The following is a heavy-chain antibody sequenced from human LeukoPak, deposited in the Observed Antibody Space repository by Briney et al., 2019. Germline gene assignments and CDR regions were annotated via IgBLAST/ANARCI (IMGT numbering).Heavy chain of an antibody. Sequence: PGGSLRLSCAASGFTFSSYAMSWVRQAPGKGLEWDSAISGSGGSTYYADSVKGRFTISRDNSKNTLYLQMNSLRAEDTAVYYCAKDPPWGDYDSSGYYNSWGQGTLVTVSS. V-gene: IGHV3-23*01. CDR3: AKDPPWGDYDSSGYYNS. CDR2: ISGSGGST. CDR1: GFTFSSYA. D-gene: IGHD3-22*01. J-gene: IGHJ4*02.